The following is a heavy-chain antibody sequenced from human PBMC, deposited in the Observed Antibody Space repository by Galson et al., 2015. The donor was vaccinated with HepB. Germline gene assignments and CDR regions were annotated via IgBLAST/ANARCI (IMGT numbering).Heavy chain of an antibody. D-gene: IGHD3-16*01. CDR1: GGSISSYY. CDR3: ARDRPFGGVHGMDV. V-gene: IGHV4-59*01. J-gene: IGHJ6*02. CDR2: IYYSGST. Sequence: SETLSLTCTVSGGSISSYYWSWIRQPPGKGLEWIGYIYYSGSTNYNPSLKSRVTISVDTSKNQFSLKLSSVTAADTAVYYCARDRPFGGVHGMDVWGQGTTVTVSS.